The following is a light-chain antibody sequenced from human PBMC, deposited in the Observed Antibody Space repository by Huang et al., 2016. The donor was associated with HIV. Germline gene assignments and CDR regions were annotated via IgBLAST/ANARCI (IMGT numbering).Light chain of an antibody. J-gene: IGKJ4*01. CDR1: QNVGSS. CDR2: GAS. V-gene: IGKV3-15*01. Sequence: EVVMTQSPATLSASPGERATLSCRASQNVGSSLAWYQQRPGQAPRLLIFGASTRATGVPPMFSGSGSGTQFTLIISSLQSEDFAIYYCQQYKNWPPLTFGGGTKVEIK. CDR3: QQYKNWPPLT.